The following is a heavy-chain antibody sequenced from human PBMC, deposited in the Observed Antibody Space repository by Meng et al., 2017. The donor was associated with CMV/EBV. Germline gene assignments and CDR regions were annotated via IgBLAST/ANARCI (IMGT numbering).Heavy chain of an antibody. CDR2: IYPGDSDT. CDR1: GYSFTSYW. V-gene: IGHV5-51*01. CDR3: ARQMRDDSSGWYAFDY. Sequence: KVSCKGSGYSFTSYWIGWLRQMPGKGLEWMGIIYPGDSDTRYSPSFQGQVTISADKSISTAYLQWSSLKASDTAMYYCARQMRDDSSGWYAFDYWGQGTLVTVSS. J-gene: IGHJ4*02. D-gene: IGHD6-19*01.